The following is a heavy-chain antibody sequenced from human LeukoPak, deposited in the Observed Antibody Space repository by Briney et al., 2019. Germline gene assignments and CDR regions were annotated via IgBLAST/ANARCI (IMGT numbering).Heavy chain of an antibody. CDR2: ISAYNGNT. Sequence: ASVKVSCKASGYTFTSYGISWVRQAPGQGLEWMGWISAYNGNTNYAQKLQGRVTMTTDTSTSTAYMELRSLRSDDTAVYYCARDIESGFWSGYYNKGERWFDPWGQGTLVTVSS. CDR3: ARDIESGFWSGYYNKGERWFDP. J-gene: IGHJ5*02. V-gene: IGHV1-18*01. D-gene: IGHD3-3*01. CDR1: GYTFTSYG.